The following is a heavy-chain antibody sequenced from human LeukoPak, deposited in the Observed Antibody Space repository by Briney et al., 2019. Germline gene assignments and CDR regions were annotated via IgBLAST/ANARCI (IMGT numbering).Heavy chain of an antibody. V-gene: IGHV3-23*01. J-gene: IGHJ4*02. CDR3: AKPKGTHCSSTSCYLSGFDY. CDR2: ISGSGGST. CDR1: GFTFSSYA. Sequence: GGSLRLSRAASGFTFSSYAMSWVRQAPGKGLEWVSAISGSGGSTYYADSVKGRFTISRDNSKNTLYLQMNSLRAEDTAVYYCAKPKGTHCSSTSCYLSGFDYWGQGTLVTVSS. D-gene: IGHD2-2*01.